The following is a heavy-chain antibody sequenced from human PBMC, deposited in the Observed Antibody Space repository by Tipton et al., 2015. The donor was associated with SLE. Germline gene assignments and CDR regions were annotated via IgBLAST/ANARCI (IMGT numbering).Heavy chain of an antibody. CDR1: GFTFSSYE. CDR3: ARESGSYWYFDL. V-gene: IGHV3-48*03. Sequence: GSLRLSCAASGFTFSSYEMNWVRQAPGKGLEWVSYISSSGTTIYYADSVKGRFTISRDNAKNTLYLQMNSLRAEDAAVYYCARESGSYWYFDLWGRGTLVTVSS. D-gene: IGHD3-3*01. J-gene: IGHJ2*01. CDR2: ISSSGTTI.